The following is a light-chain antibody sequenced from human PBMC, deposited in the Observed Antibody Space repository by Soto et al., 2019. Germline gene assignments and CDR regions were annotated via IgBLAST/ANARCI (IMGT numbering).Light chain of an antibody. CDR2: EVS. CDR1: QSLLQSDGKTY. Sequence: DIVMTQTPLSLSVTPGQYPSMSCKSSQSLLQSDGKTYLFWYLQKQGQPPQXLTYEVSRRLSGVPDRISGSGSGTDGTLKISRVEAVDGRVYDGMQSIQLPITFGQGTRLEIK. V-gene: IGKV2D-29*01. CDR3: MQSIQLPIT. J-gene: IGKJ5*01.